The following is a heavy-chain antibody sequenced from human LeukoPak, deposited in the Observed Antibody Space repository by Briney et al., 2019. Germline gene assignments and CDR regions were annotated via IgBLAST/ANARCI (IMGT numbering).Heavy chain of an antibody. D-gene: IGHD4-17*01. Sequence: ASVKVSCKASGYTFTSYGISWVRQAPGQGLEWMGWISAYNGNTNYAQKLQGRVTMTTDTSTSTAYMELRSLRSDDTAVYYCARSGKGGYRPGDYAADYWGQGTLVTVSS. CDR3: ARSGKGGYRPGDYAADY. V-gene: IGHV1-18*01. CDR2: ISAYNGNT. CDR1: GYTFTSYG. J-gene: IGHJ4*02.